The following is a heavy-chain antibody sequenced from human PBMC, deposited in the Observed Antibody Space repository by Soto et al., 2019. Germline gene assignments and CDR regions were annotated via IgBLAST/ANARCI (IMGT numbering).Heavy chain of an antibody. CDR2: MHSNGNA. V-gene: IGHV4-59*01. CDR3: VRSGHTSEKVI. D-gene: IGHD3-10*01. J-gene: IGHJ4*02. Sequence: SETLSLTCTVSGASMSDYYGTWIRQPPGRGLEWIGFMHSNGNANYSSSLKGRATISVDTYNNQFSLILTSVTAADTAVYYCVRSGHTSEKVIWGQGTLVTVSS. CDR1: GASMSDYY.